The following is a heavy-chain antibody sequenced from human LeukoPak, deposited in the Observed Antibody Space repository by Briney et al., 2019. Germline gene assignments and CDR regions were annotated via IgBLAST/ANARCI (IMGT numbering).Heavy chain of an antibody. D-gene: IGHD5-18*01. V-gene: IGHV3-11*01. CDR1: GFIFSSAW. Sequence: GGSLRLSCAASGFIFSSAWMSWVRQSPGKGLEWVSYISSSGSTIYYADSVKGRFTISRDNAKNSLYLQMNSLRAEDTAVYYCARDSPGDTAMVYEGFAEYFQHWGQGTLVTVSS. CDR2: ISSSGSTI. CDR3: ARDSPGDTAMVYEGFAEYFQH. J-gene: IGHJ1*01.